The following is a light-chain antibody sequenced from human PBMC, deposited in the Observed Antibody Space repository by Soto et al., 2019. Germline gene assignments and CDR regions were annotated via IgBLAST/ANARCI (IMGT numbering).Light chain of an antibody. J-gene: IGKJ4*01. CDR2: AAS. CDR1: QSISSW. CDR3: QQNRSYPST. V-gene: IGKV1-5*01. Sequence: STRSACLGDRVISTCRASQSISSWLAWYQQKPGKAPKLLIYAASTLQSGVPSRFSGSGSGTEFTLTISSLQAEDFATYYCQQNRSYPSTFGRGTKVDIK.